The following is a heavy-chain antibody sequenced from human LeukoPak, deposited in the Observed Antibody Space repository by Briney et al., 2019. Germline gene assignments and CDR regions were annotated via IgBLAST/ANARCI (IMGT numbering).Heavy chain of an antibody. J-gene: IGHJ4*02. V-gene: IGHV4-59*02. CDR3: ARTASGYSSGWIDY. D-gene: IGHD6-19*01. Sequence: SETLSLTCTVSGGSVSSYYWSWIRQPPGEGLEWIGYIYYSGSTNYNPSLKSRVTISVDTSKNQFSLKLSSVTAADTAVYYCARTASGYSSGWIDYWGQGTLVTVSS. CDR2: IYYSGST. CDR1: GGSVSSYY.